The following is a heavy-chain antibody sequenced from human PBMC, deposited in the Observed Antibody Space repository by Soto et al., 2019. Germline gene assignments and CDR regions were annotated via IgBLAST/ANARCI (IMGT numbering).Heavy chain of an antibody. CDR3: ARSYSSSSGSWFDP. D-gene: IGHD6-6*01. V-gene: IGHV4-34*01. CDR2: INHSGST. Sequence: QVQLQQWGAGLLKPSETLSLTCAVYGGSFSGYYWSWIRQPPGKGLEWIGEINHSGSTNYNPSLKSRVTISVDTSKNQFSLKLSSVTAADTAVYYCARSYSSSSGSWFDPWGQGTLVTVSS. J-gene: IGHJ5*02. CDR1: GGSFSGYY.